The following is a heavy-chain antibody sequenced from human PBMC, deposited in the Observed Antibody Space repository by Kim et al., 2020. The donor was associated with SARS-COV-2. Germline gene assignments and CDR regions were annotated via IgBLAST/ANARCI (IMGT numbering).Heavy chain of an antibody. CDR1: GFTFTNAW. Sequence: GGSLRLSCEASGFTFTNAWMNWVRQAPGKGLEWVGRIKSKIDGGTTDYAAPVKGRFTISRDVSKNTLYLQMNSLKTEDTAMYYCTTVAGATTGVFDYWGQGTLVTVSS. D-gene: IGHD1-26*01. V-gene: IGHV3-15*01. CDR3: TTVAGATTGVFDY. CDR2: IKSKIDGGTT. J-gene: IGHJ4*02.